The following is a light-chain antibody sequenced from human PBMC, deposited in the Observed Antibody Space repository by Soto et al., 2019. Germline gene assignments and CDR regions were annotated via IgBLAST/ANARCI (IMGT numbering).Light chain of an antibody. Sequence: EIGVTQSPATLSVSPGERATLSCRTSQSVTSNLAWYQQKPGQAPRLLIYGAFIRAPGLPVRFRGTGSGREFTLTISGLQSEDVALYYCQQYDKWPYTFGQGTKLEIK. CDR2: GAF. CDR1: QSVTSN. J-gene: IGKJ2*01. CDR3: QQYDKWPYT. V-gene: IGKV3-15*01.